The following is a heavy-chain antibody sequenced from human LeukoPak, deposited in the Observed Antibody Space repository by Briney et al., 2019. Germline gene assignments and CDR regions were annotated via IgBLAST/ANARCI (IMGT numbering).Heavy chain of an antibody. D-gene: IGHD3-22*01. J-gene: IGHJ4*02. CDR2: ISGSGGST. V-gene: IGHV3-23*01. Sequence: PGGSLRLSCAASGFTVSTNYMNWVRQAPGKGLEWVSAISGSGGSTYYADSVKGRFTISRDNSKNTLYLQMNSLRAEDTAVYYCAKNAPVVVIYYFDYWGQGTLVTVSS. CDR1: GFTVSTNY. CDR3: AKNAPVVVIYYFDY.